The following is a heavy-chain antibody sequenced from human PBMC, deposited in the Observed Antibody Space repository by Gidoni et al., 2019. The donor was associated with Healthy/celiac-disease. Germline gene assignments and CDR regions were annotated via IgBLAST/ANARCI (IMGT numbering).Heavy chain of an antibody. CDR1: GGTFSSYA. V-gene: IGHV1-69*04. J-gene: IGHJ4*02. CDR2: IIPIFGIA. D-gene: IGHD3-22*01. Sequence: QVQLVQPGAEVKKPGSSVKVSCKASGGTFSSYAISWVRQAPGQGLEWMGRIIPIFGIANYAQKFQGRVTITADKSTSTAYMELSSLRSEDTAVYYCARDYYDSSGYYYPFDYWGQGTLVTVSS. CDR3: ARDYYDSSGYYYPFDY.